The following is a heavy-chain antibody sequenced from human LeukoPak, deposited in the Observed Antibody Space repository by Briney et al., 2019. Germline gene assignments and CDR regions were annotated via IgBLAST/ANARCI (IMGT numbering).Heavy chain of an antibody. Sequence: GESLKISCKGSGYSFTSYWIGWVRQMPGKGLEWMGIIYPGDSDTRYSPSFQGQVTISADKSISTAYLQWSSPKASDTAMYYCARLGHCSSTSCYTGFDYWGQGTLVTVSS. CDR3: ARLGHCSSTSCYTGFDY. V-gene: IGHV5-51*01. J-gene: IGHJ4*02. D-gene: IGHD2-2*02. CDR1: GYSFTSYW. CDR2: IYPGDSDT.